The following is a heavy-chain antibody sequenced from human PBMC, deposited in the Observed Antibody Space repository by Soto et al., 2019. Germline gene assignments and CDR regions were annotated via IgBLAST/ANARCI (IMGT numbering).Heavy chain of an antibody. CDR2: ISYDGSNK. V-gene: IGHV3-30-3*01. CDR3: ATSYGDHYYYYYGMDV. D-gene: IGHD4-17*01. Sequence: QVQLVESGGGVVQPGRSLRLSCAASGFTFSSYAMHWVRQAPGKGLEWVAVISYDGSNKYYADSVKGRFTISRDNSKNTRYLQMNSLRAEDTAVYYCATSYGDHYYYYYGMDVWGQGTPVTVSS. J-gene: IGHJ6*02. CDR1: GFTFSSYA.